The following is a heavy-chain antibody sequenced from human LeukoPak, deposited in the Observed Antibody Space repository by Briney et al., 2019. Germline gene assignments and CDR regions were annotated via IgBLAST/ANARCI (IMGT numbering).Heavy chain of an antibody. CDR3: AREWGLIAVAGGPGY. CDR1: GFSFSKYG. D-gene: IGHD2-21*01. Sequence: GGSLRLSCVASGFSFSKYGMHWARQVPGKGLQWLGIIWYYGHNKYYADPVSGRFTISRDNSKNTLFLEMNDLKADYTAVYYCAREWGLIAVAGGPGYWGQGTLVTVSS. J-gene: IGHJ4*02. CDR2: IWYYGHNK. V-gene: IGHV3-33*01.